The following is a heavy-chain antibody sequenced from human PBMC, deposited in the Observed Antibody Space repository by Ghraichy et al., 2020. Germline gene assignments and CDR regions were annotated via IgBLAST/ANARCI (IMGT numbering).Heavy chain of an antibody. CDR2: IGDSGSPI. CDR3: ARAEKYSSGEGYYYFYYMDV. D-gene: IGHD4-11*01. Sequence: GESLNISCAASGFIFNNYYMSWIRQAPGRGLEWLSYIGDSGSPIYFADSVKGRFTVSRDDSKKLVYLQMNSLRAEDTAVYYCARAEKYSSGEGYYYFYYMDVWGKGTTVSVSS. CDR1: GFIFNNYY. V-gene: IGHV3-11*01. J-gene: IGHJ6*03.